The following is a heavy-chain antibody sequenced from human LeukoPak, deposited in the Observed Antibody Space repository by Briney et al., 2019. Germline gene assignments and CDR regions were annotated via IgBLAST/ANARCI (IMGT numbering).Heavy chain of an antibody. CDR3: AGSDTTGYIPREWDYWYFDL. D-gene: IGHD1-1*01. CDR2: ISYDGSNK. V-gene: IGHV3-30*04. Sequence: GGSLRLSCAASGFTFSSYAMHWVRQAPGKGLEWVAVISYDGSNKYYADSVKGRFTISRDNAKNSLYLQMNSLRAEDTAVYYCAGSDTTGYIPREWDYWYFDLWGRGTLVTVSS. J-gene: IGHJ2*01. CDR1: GFTFSSYA.